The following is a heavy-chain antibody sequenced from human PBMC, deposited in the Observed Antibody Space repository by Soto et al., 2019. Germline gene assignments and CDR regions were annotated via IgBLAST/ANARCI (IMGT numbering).Heavy chain of an antibody. V-gene: IGHV1-8*01. CDR1: GYTFTSYD. CDR3: GREGGGGYGDIWFDP. D-gene: IGHD4-17*01. Sequence: QVQLVQSGAEVKKSGASVKVSCKASGYTFTSYDINWVRQATGQGLEWMGWMNPNSGNTGYAQKLQGRVTMTRNTSLSTAYMELSSQRSEDTAVYYWGREGGGGYGDIWFDPLVQGTLVTVSS. J-gene: IGHJ5*02. CDR2: MNPNSGNT.